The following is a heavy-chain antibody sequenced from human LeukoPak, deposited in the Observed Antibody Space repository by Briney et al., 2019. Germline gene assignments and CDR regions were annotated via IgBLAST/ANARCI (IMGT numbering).Heavy chain of an antibody. V-gene: IGHV3-11*01. CDR2: IGNSGSPI. CDR1: GFTFSDYY. J-gene: IGHJ6*02. D-gene: IGHD4-23*01. CDR3: AREDLNNYPERWYYYYGMDV. Sequence: PGGSLRLSCAASGFTFSDYYMSWIRQAPGKGVEWVSYIGNSGSPIYYADSVKGRFTISRDNAKNSLYLQMNSLRAEDTAVYYCAREDLNNYPERWYYYYGMDVWGQGTTVTVSS.